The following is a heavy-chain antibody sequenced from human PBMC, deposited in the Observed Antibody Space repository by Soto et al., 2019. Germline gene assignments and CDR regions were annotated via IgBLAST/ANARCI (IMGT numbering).Heavy chain of an antibody. Sequence: GGSLRLSCAASGFTFSSYGMHWVRQAPGKGLEWVAVIWYDGSNKYYADSVKGRFTISRDNSKNTLYLQMNSQRAEDTAVYYCASPTRGSGYYVYYGMDVWGQGTTVTVSS. CDR1: GFTFSSYG. CDR3: ASPTRGSGYYVYYGMDV. D-gene: IGHD3-3*01. J-gene: IGHJ6*02. CDR2: IWYDGSNK. V-gene: IGHV3-33*01.